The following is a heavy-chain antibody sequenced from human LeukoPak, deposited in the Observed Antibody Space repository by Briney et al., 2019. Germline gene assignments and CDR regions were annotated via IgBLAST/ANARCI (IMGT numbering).Heavy chain of an antibody. CDR2: INHSGST. D-gene: IGHD3-22*01. CDR3: ARVPGSYYYETSRYFDY. V-gene: IGHV4-34*01. CDR1: GGSFSDYY. Sequence: SETLSLTCAVYGGSFSDYYWSWIRQPPGKGLELIGEINHSGSTNYNPSLKSRVTISVGMSKNQFSLKLSSVTAADTAVYYCARVPGSYYYETSRYFDYWGQGTLVTVSS. J-gene: IGHJ4*02.